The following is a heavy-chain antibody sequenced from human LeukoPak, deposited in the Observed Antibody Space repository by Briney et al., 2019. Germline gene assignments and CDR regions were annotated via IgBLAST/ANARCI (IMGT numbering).Heavy chain of an antibody. J-gene: IGHJ3*02. CDR3: AISELPRGGFYAFWSGSPGAPAMNAFDI. CDR2: ISAYNGNT. CDR1: GYTFTSYG. D-gene: IGHD3-3*01. Sequence: ASVKVSCKASGYTFTSYGISWVRQAPGQGLEWMGWISAYNGNTNYAQKLQGRVTMTTDTSTSTDYMELRSLRSDGTAVYYCAISELPRGGFYAFWSGSPGAPAMNAFDIWGQGTMVTVSS. V-gene: IGHV1-18*01.